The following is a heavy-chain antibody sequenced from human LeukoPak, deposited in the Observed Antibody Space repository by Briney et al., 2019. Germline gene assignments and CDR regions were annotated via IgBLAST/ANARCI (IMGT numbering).Heavy chain of an antibody. CDR2: IREDGS. CDR3: ARDVNWGHLNY. V-gene: IGHV3-7*01. Sequence: GGSLRLSCAASGFTFSTYWMSWVRQAPGKGLEWVASIREDGSDYVASMKGRFAISRDNAKNSPYLEMNSLRAEDTAVYYCARDVNWGHLNYWGQGTLVTVSS. D-gene: IGHD7-27*01. CDR1: GFTFSTYW. J-gene: IGHJ4*02.